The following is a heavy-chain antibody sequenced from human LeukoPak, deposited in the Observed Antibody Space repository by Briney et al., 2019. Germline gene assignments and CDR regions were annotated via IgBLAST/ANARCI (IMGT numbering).Heavy chain of an antibody. CDR1: GGSISSGGYY. CDR3: ARGPVVVVAADPLFDY. D-gene: IGHD2-15*01. V-gene: IGHV4-31*03. Sequence: PSETLSLTCTVSGGSISSGGYYWSWTRQHPGKGLEWIGYIYYSGSTYYNPSLKSRVTISVDTSKNQFSLKLSSVTAADTAVYYCARGPVVVVAADPLFDYRGQGTLVTVSS. CDR2: IYYSGST. J-gene: IGHJ4*02.